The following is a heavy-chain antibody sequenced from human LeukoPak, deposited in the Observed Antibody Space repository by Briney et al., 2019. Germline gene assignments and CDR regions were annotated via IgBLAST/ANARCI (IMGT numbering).Heavy chain of an antibody. Sequence: SETLSLTCTVSGGSISSYYWSWIRQPPGKGLEWIGYIYYSGSTNYNPSLKSRVTISVDTSKNQFSLKLSSVTAADTVVYYCARVRSGEFGEYYYYYGMDVWGQGTTVTVSS. D-gene: IGHD3-10*01. CDR1: GGSISSYY. V-gene: IGHV4-59*01. CDR3: ARVRSGEFGEYYYYYGMDV. J-gene: IGHJ6*02. CDR2: IYYSGST.